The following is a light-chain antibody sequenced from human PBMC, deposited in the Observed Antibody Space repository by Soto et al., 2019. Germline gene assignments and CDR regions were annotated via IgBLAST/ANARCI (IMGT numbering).Light chain of an antibody. CDR1: QYINTR. J-gene: IGKJ1*01. CDR3: HQRQSWPRT. CDR2: QTS. V-gene: IGKV3-11*01. Sequence: EIVLTQSPASRSSFPVDIVTFSFMASQYINTRLAWYQHRPGQAPRLLIYQTSIRAAGIPARFSASGSGTDFTLTISDVQPEDFALYYCHQRQSWPRTFGQGTKVDIK.